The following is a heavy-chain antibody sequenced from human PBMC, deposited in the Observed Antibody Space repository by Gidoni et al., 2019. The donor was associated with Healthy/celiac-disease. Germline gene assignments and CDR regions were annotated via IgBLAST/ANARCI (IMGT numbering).Heavy chain of an antibody. V-gene: IGHV4-59*01. Sequence: QVQLQESGPGLVKPSETLSLTCPVSGGSISSYYWCRIRQPPGQGLEWIGHIYYSGGTNYNPSLKSRITISVDTSKNQFSLKLSSVTAADTAVYYCARIAAAAGDAFDIWGQGTMVTVSS. D-gene: IGHD6-13*01. CDR1: GGSISSYY. J-gene: IGHJ3*02. CDR3: ARIAAAAGDAFDI. CDR2: IYYSGGT.